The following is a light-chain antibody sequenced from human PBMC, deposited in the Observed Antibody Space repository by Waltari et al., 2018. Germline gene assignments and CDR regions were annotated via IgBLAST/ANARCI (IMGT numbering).Light chain of an antibody. CDR2: SNS. CDR1: SSNIWAST. J-gene: IGLJ2*01. CDR3: ATWDDSLKGVI. V-gene: IGLV1-44*01. Sequence: QSVLTQPPSASATPGQSVTISCSGGSSNIWASTVSWYQHVPGTAPKLLIYSNSLRPSGVPGRFSGSKSCISASLAISDLQSEDEADYYCATWDDSLKGVIFGGGSKLTVL.